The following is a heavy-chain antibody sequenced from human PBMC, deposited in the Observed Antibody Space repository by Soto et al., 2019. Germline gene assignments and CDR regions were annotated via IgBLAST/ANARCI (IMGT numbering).Heavy chain of an antibody. J-gene: IGHJ6*02. CDR2: IWYDGSNK. CDR1: GFTFSSYG. Sequence: QVQLVESGGGVVQPGRSLRLSCAASGFTFSSYGMHWVRQAPGKGLEWVAVIWYDGSNKYYADSVKGRFTISRDNSKNTLYLQMNSLRAEDTAVYYCAREGDDNGMDVWGQGTTVTVSS. CDR3: AREGDDNGMDV. V-gene: IGHV3-33*01.